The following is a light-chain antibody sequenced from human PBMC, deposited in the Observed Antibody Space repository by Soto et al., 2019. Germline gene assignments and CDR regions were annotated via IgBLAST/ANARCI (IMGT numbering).Light chain of an antibody. CDR1: QGISSS. V-gene: IGKV1-9*01. J-gene: IGKJ5*01. CDR2: AAS. Sequence: DIQLTQSPSFLSASVGDRVTLTCRVSQGISSSLAWYQQTPGKAPNLLIYAASTLQSGVPSRFSGSGSGTEFTLTISSLQPEDFATYYCQQLSSYPITFGQGTRLEIK. CDR3: QQLSSYPIT.